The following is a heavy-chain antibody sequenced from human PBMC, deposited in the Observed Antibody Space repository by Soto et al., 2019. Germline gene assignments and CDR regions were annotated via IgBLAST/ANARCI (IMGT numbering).Heavy chain of an antibody. D-gene: IGHD6-19*01. CDR2: IYVGDSDT. V-gene: IGHV5-51*01. CDR1: GYTFTNYW. CDR3: ARLQDGGAVIRHY. Sequence: PGESLKICCKASGYTFTNYWIGWVRQMPGKGLEWMGIIYVGDSDTRYSPSFQGQVTISADKSVTTAYLQWSSLKASDSAMYYCARLQDGGAVIRHYWGQGTLVPVSS. J-gene: IGHJ4*02.